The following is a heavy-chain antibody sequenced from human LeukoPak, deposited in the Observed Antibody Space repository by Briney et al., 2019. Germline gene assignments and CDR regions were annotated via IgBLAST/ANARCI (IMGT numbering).Heavy chain of an antibody. CDR2: INHSGST. Sequence: SETLSLTCAVYGGSFSGYYWSWIRQPPGKGLEWIGEINHSGSTNYNPSLKSRVTISVDTSKNQFSLKLSSVTAADTAVYYCATSTGYSYGRYFDYWGQGTLVTVSS. CDR3: ATSTGYSYGRYFDY. CDR1: GGSFSGYY. D-gene: IGHD5-18*01. V-gene: IGHV4-34*01. J-gene: IGHJ4*02.